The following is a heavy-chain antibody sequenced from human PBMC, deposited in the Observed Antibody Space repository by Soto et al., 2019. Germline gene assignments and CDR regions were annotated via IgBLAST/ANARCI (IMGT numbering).Heavy chain of an antibody. J-gene: IGHJ6*02. V-gene: IGHV3-23*01. D-gene: IGHD3-9*01. CDR3: AKVLKLRYLLGPLDYYYGMDV. Sequence: GGSLRLSCAASGFTFSSYAMSWVRQAPGKGLEWVSAISGSGGSTYYADSVKGRFTISRDNSKNTLYLQMNSLRAEDTAVYYCAKVLKLRYLLGPLDYYYGMDVWGQGTTVTVSS. CDR2: ISGSGGST. CDR1: GFTFSSYA.